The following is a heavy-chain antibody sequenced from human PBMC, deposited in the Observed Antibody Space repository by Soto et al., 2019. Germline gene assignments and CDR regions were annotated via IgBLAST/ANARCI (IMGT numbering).Heavy chain of an antibody. D-gene: IGHD6-13*01. J-gene: IGHJ6*03. Sequence: QVQLQQWGAGLLKPSETLSLTCAVYGGSFSGYYWSWIRQPSGKGLEWSGEINHSGSTNYNPSLKSRVTISVDTSKNQYSLKLSSVTAADTAVYYCARGVDSWYPPYLDVWGKGTTVTVSS. CDR2: INHSGST. V-gene: IGHV4-34*01. CDR3: ARGVDSWYPPYLDV. CDR1: GGSFSGYY.